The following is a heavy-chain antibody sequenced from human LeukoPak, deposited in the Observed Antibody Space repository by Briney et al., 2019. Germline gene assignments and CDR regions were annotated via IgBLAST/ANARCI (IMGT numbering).Heavy chain of an antibody. V-gene: IGHV3-23*01. Sequence: GGSLRLSCAGSGFTFSNYAMTWVRQAPGKGLEWVSGISGSGGSTYYTDSVKGRFTISRDNSKNTLYLQMNSLRAEDTAVYYCAKDPGVGASNAEYFDDWGQGTLVTVSS. CDR1: GFTFSNYA. CDR2: ISGSGGST. D-gene: IGHD3-16*01. J-gene: IGHJ4*02. CDR3: AKDPGVGASNAEYFDD.